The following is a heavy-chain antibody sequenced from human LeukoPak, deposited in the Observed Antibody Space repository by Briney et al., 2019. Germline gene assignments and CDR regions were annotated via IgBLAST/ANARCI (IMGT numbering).Heavy chain of an antibody. CDR2: ISYSGSA. CDR3: ARSYGSGNYFDY. D-gene: IGHD3-10*01. Sequence: SETLSLTCTVSGASISTYYRSRIRQSPGKGLEWIGYISYSGSANYNPSLKSRVTISVDTSKNQFSLKLSSVTAGDTAVYYCARSYGSGNYFDYWGQGTLVTVSS. V-gene: IGHV4-59*12. J-gene: IGHJ4*02. CDR1: GASISTYY.